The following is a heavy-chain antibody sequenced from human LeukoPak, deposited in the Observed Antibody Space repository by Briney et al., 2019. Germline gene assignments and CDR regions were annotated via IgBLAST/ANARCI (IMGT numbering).Heavy chain of an antibody. V-gene: IGHV3-23*01. Sequence: PGGSLRLSCAASGFTFSSYAMSWVRQAPGKGLEWVSAISGSGGSTYYADSVKGRFTISRDNSKNTLYLQMNSLRAEDTAVYYCAKGRSGRSRSWYFDLWGRGTLVTVFS. CDR2: ISGSGGST. CDR3: AKGRSGRSRSWYFDL. CDR1: GFTFSSYA. J-gene: IGHJ2*01. D-gene: IGHD6-19*01.